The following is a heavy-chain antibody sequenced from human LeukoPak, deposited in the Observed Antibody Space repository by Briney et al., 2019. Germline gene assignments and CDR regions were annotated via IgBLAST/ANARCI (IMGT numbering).Heavy chain of an antibody. D-gene: IGHD3-10*01. CDR2: IWYGGSNK. J-gene: IGHJ6*03. V-gene: IGHV3-33*06. CDR3: AKDPTMVRGVKSYYYYYMDV. CDR1: GFTFSSYG. Sequence: GRSLRLSCAASGFTFSSYGMHWVRQAPGKRLEWVAVIWYGGSNKYYADSVKGRFTISRDNSKNTLYLQMNSLRAEDTAVYYCAKDPTMVRGVKSYYYYYMDVWGKGTTVTVSS.